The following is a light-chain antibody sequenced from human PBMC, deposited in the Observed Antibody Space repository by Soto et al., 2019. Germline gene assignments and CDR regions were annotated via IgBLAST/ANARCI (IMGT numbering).Light chain of an antibody. CDR2: GAS. CDR3: QQYNNWPLT. CDR1: QSVSSN. J-gene: IGKJ5*01. V-gene: IGKV3-15*01. Sequence: EKVMTQSPATLSVSPGERATLSCRASQSVSSNLAWYQQKPGQAPRLLIYGASSRATGIPVRFSGSGSGTEFTLTISSLQSEDFAVYYCQQYNNWPLTFGQGTRREIK.